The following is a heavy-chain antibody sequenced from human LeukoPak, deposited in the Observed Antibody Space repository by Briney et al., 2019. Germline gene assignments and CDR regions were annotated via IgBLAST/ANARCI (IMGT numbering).Heavy chain of an antibody. CDR2: ISYDGSNK. CDR1: GFTFSSYG. J-gene: IGHJ4*02. V-gene: IGHV3-30*03. D-gene: IGHD6-19*01. CDR3: ARTREQWQVLDY. Sequence: GGSLRLSCAASGFTFSSYGMHWVRQAPGKGLEWVAVISYDGSNKYYADSVKGRFTISRDNSKNMVYLQMNSLRAEDTAVYYCARTREQWQVLDYWGQGTLATVSS.